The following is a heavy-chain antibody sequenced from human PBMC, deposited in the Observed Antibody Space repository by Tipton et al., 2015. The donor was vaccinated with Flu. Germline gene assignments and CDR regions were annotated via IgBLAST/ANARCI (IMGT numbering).Heavy chain of an antibody. CDR1: GGSISSYY. CDR3: AREEPYYYDSSGSAPDV. D-gene: IGHD3-22*01. CDR2: IYYSGST. V-gene: IGHV4-59*01. J-gene: IGHJ6*02. Sequence: TLSLTCTVSGGSISSYYWSWIRQPPGKGLEWIGYIYYSGSTNYNPSLKSRVTISVDTSKNQFSLKLSSVTAADTAVYYCAREEPYYYDSSGSAPDVWGQGTTVTVSS.